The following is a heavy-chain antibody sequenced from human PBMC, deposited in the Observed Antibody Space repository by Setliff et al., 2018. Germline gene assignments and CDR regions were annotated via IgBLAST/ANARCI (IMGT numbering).Heavy chain of an antibody. CDR1: GFTFSDYY. D-gene: IGHD6-13*01. J-gene: IGHJ3*02. CDR3: ATSIAAAALHDAFDI. V-gene: IGHV3-11*04. CDR2: ISSSGSTI. Sequence: RLSCAASGFTFSDYYMSWIRQAPGKGLEWVSYISSSGSTIYYADSVKGRFTTSRDNAKNSLYLQMNSLRAEDTAVYYCATSIAAAALHDAFDIWGQGTMVTVSS.